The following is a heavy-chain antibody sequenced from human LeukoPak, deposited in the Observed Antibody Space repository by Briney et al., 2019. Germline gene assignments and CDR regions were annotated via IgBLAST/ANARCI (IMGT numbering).Heavy chain of an antibody. Sequence: GGSLRLSCAASGFTFSSYSMNWVRQAPGKGLEWVSVIYSGGSTYYADSVKGRFTISRDNSKNTLYLQMNSLRAEDTAVYYCAREDYYGSGSYFDYWGQRTLVTVSS. V-gene: IGHV3-53*01. J-gene: IGHJ4*02. D-gene: IGHD3-10*01. CDR2: IYSGGST. CDR3: AREDYYGSGSYFDY. CDR1: GFTFSSYS.